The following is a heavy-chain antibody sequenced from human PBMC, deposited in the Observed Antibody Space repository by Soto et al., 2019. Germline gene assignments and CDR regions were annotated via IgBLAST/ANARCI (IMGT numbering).Heavy chain of an antibody. CDR3: ASHLDLYNWFDP. V-gene: IGHV4-39*01. Sequence: QLQLQESGPGLVKPSETLSLTCSVSGVSINSISYYWDWIRQPPGKGLEWIGTIYYSGSTYYNPSLKSRATISVDTSKNQFSLKLKSVTAADTAVYYCASHLDLYNWFDPWGQGTLVTVSS. CDR1: GVSINSISYY. CDR2: IYYSGST. J-gene: IGHJ5*02.